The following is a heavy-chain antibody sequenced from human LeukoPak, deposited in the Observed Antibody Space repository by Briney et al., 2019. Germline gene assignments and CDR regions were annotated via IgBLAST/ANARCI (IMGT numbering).Heavy chain of an antibody. D-gene: IGHD3-22*01. CDR3: ATESQYYYDSSGYSGRFDY. Sequence: GGSLRLSCAASGFTFSSYSMNWVRQAPGKGLEWVGHIKSKTDGGTTNYAAPVKGRFTISRDDSKTTLYLQMNSLKTEDTAVYFCATESQYYYDSSGYSGRFDYWGQGTLVTVSS. CDR1: GFTFSSYS. V-gene: IGHV3-15*01. J-gene: IGHJ4*02. CDR2: IKSKTDGGTT.